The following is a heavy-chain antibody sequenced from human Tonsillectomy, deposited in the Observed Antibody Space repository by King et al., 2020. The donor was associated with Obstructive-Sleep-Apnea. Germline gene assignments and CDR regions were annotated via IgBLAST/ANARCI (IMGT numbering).Heavy chain of an antibody. V-gene: IGHV4-38-2*02. Sequence: QLQESGPGLVKPSETLSLNCTVSGYSISSGYYWGWVRQPPGKGLEWIRTIFHSGTTYYNPSLESRVTISGDTSKNQFSLKLTSVAAADTAVYYCARVGSQDYNFWSGYYYFDYWGQGTLVTVSS. CDR1: GYSISSGYY. D-gene: IGHD3-3*01. J-gene: IGHJ4*02. CDR3: ARVGSQDYNFWSGYYYFDY. CDR2: IFHSGTT.